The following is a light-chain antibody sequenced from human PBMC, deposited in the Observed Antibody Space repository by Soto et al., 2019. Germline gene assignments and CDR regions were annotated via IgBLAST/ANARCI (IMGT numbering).Light chain of an antibody. V-gene: IGLV1-47*01. CDR3: AAWDDSLSAYV. Sequence: QSALTQPPSASGTPGQRVTVSCSGSSSNIGTNYLYWYQQLPGTAPKLLIYRNNQRPSGVPDRFSGSKSGSSASLAISGLRSEDEADYYCAAWDDSLSAYVFGTGTKLTVL. CDR1: SSNIGTNY. CDR2: RNN. J-gene: IGLJ1*01.